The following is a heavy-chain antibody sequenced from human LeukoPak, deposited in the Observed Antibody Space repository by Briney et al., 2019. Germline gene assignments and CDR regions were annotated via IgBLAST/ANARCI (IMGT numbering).Heavy chain of an antibody. D-gene: IGHD2-15*01. CDR2: IYYSGGT. CDR1: GGSISTTSYY. Sequence: PSETLSLTCTVYGGSISTTSYYWAWLRQTPGKGLEWIGSIYYSGGTHYNPSLESRVTISVDTSKKQFSPKLTSVTASDTATYYCARNPSLGVVAAYGPVAYMDIWGKGTTVSVSS. V-gene: IGHV4-39*01. J-gene: IGHJ6*03. CDR3: ARNPSLGVVAAYGPVAYMDI.